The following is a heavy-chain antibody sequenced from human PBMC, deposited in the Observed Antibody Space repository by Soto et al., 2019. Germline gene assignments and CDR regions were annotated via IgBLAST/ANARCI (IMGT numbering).Heavy chain of an antibody. Sequence: EVQLVXSGGGLVKPGGSLRLSCAASGFTFSSYSMNWVRQAPGKGLEWVSSISSSSSYIYYADSVKGRFTXSXXXAKXXXXXXXXXXXXXXXXXXXXAXXXXXAYXSGGXXYNWGQGTLVTVSS. CDR3: AXXXXXAYXSGGXXYN. D-gene: IGHD2-15*01. J-gene: IGHJ4*02. CDR1: GFTFSSYS. V-gene: IGHV3-21*01. CDR2: ISSSSSYI.